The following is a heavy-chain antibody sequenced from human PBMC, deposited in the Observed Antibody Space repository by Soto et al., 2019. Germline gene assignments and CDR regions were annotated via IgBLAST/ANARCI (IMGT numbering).Heavy chain of an antibody. CDR1: GGSISSYY. J-gene: IGHJ1*01. Sequence: TSETLSLTCTVSGGSISSYYWSWIRQPPGKGLEWIGYIYYSGSTNYNPSLKSRVTISVDTSKNQFSLKLSSVTAADTAVYYCASLNSSSWYEDFQHWGQGTLVTVSS. D-gene: IGHD6-13*01. V-gene: IGHV4-59*08. CDR3: ASLNSSSWYEDFQH. CDR2: IYYSGST.